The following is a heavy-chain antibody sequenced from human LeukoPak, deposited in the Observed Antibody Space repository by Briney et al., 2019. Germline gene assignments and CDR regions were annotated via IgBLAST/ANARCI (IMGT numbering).Heavy chain of an antibody. J-gene: IGHJ3*02. CDR3: ARRYCSSSTCYGDKNDAFDI. Sequence: SETLSLTCAVYGGSFSGYHWSWIRQPPGKGLEWIGESNHRGSTSYNPSLRSRVTISVDTSKNQFSLKVTSVTAADTAVYFCARRYCSSSTCYGDKNDAFDIWGQGTKVTVSS. V-gene: IGHV4-34*01. CDR1: GGSFSGYH. D-gene: IGHD2-2*01. CDR2: SNHRGST.